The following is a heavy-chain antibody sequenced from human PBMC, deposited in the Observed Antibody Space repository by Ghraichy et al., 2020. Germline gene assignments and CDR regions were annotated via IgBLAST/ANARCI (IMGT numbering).Heavy chain of an antibody. Sequence: GGSLRLSCAASGFTFSSYSMNWVRQAPGKGLEWVSYISSSGSTIYYADSVKGRFTISRDNAKNSLYLQMNSLRDEDTAVYYCARVRSSSWYGDYWGQGTLVTVSS. V-gene: IGHV3-48*02. J-gene: IGHJ4*02. D-gene: IGHD6-13*01. CDR3: ARVRSSSWYGDY. CDR1: GFTFSSYS. CDR2: ISSSGSTI.